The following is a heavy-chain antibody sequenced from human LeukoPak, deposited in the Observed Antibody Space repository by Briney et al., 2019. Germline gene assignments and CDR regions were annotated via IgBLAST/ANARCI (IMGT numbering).Heavy chain of an antibody. CDR3: ARDKAMVQGVIGY. CDR2: IWYDGSNK. J-gene: IGHJ4*02. CDR1: GFTFSNQG. V-gene: IGHV3-33*01. D-gene: IGHD3-10*01. Sequence: PGKSLRLSCAASGFTFSNQGMPRVRQGPGQGLEWVAVIWYDGSNKYYADSVKGRFTISRDNSKNTLYLQMNSLRAEDTAVYYCARDKAMVQGVIGYWGQGTLVTVSS.